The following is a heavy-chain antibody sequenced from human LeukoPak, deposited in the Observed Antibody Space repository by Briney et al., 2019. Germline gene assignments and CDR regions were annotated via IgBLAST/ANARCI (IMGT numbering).Heavy chain of an antibody. J-gene: IGHJ4*02. CDR2: ISSSDSTI. V-gene: IGHV3-11*04. CDR1: GFTFSDYY. D-gene: IGHD5-24*01. CDR3: ARTIEMATISYFDY. Sequence: GGSLRLSCAASGFTFSDYYMSWIRQAPGKGLEWVSYISSSDSTIYYADSVKGRFTISRDNAKNSLYLQMNSLRAGDTAVYYCARTIEMATISYFDYWGQGTLVTVSS.